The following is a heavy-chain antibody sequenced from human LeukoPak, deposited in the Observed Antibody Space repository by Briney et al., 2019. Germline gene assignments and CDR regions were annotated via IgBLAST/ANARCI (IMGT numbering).Heavy chain of an antibody. D-gene: IGHD3-10*01. J-gene: IGHJ4*02. CDR1: GGSISSYY. CDR3: AREMVGYYYGSGSLDY. CDR2: IYTSGST. V-gene: IGHV4-4*07. Sequence: PSETLSLTCTVSGGSISSYYWSWIRQPAGKGLEWIGRIYTSGSTNYNPSLKSRVTMSVDTSKNQFSLKLSSVTAADTAVYYCAREMVGYYYGSGSLDYWGQGTLVTVSS.